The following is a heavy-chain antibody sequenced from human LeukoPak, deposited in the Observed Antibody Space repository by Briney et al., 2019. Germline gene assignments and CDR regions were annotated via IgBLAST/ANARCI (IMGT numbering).Heavy chain of an antibody. D-gene: IGHD4-17*01. Sequence: PSETLSLTCTVSGGSVSSGNYYWSWIRRPPGKGLEWIGYIHYTGSPNYNPSLKSRVTISVDTSKNQFSLRLNSVTAADTAVYYCARVDTVTTTFDYWGQGTLVTVSS. J-gene: IGHJ4*02. CDR2: IHYTGSP. CDR3: ARVDTVTTTFDY. V-gene: IGHV4-61*01. CDR1: GGSVSSGNYY.